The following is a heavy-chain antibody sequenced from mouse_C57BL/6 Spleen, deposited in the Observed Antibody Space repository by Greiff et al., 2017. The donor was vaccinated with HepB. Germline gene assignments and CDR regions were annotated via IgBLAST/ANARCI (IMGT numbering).Heavy chain of an antibody. CDR2: INPNTGGN. D-gene: IGHD1-1*01. J-gene: IGHJ2*01. Sequence: EVQLQQSGPELVKPGASVKISCKASGYTFTDYYMNWVKQSHGKSLEWIGDINPNTGGNSYNQKVKGKATLTVEKSTSTAYMELRSLTSEDSAVYDCARKYCGSSFSDYWGQGTTLTVSA. CDR1: GYTFTDYY. CDR3: ARKYCGSSFSDY. V-gene: IGHV1-26*01.